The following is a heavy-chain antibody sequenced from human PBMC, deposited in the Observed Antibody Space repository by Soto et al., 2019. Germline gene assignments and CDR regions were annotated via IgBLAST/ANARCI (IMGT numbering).Heavy chain of an antibody. J-gene: IGHJ4*02. V-gene: IGHV1-18*01. Sequence: GASVKVSCKASGYTFTSYGISWVRQAPGQGLEWMGWISAYNGNTNYAQKLQGRVTMTTDTSTSTAYMELRSLRSDDTAVYYCARDFVVVPAAIPDYGDFVFDYWGQGTLVTVSS. D-gene: IGHD2-2*01. CDR2: ISAYNGNT. CDR1: GYTFTSYG. CDR3: ARDFVVVPAAIPDYGDFVFDY.